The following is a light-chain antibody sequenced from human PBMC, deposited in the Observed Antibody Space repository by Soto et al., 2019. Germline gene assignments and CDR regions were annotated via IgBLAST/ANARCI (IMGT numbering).Light chain of an antibody. Sequence: QSVLTQPASVSGSPGQSITISCTGTSSDIGFYRYVSWFQQYPGKAPKLIIYDVINRPSGVSNRVSGSKSGNTASLTISGLQAEYEADYYCNSFTTSSTWVFGGGTQLTVL. CDR2: DVI. CDR1: SSDIGFYRY. CDR3: NSFTTSSTWV. J-gene: IGLJ3*02. V-gene: IGLV2-14*01.